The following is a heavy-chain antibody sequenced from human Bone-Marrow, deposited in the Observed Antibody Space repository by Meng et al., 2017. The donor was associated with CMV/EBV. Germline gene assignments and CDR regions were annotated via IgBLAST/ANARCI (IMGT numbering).Heavy chain of an antibody. CDR1: GGSISSSSYY. CDR2: IYYSGST. V-gene: IGHV4-39*07. CDR3: ARVGAVGSSTPKDV. D-gene: IGHD2-2*01. Sequence: SETLSLTCTVSGGSISSSSYYWGWIRQPPGKGLEWIGSIYYSGSTYYNPSLKSRVTISVDTSKNQFSLKLSSVTAADTAVYYWARVGAVGSSTPKDVWGQGTTVTGSS. J-gene: IGHJ6*01.